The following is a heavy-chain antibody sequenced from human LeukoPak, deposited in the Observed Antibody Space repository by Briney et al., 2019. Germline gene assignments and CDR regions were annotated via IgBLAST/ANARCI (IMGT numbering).Heavy chain of an antibody. J-gene: IGHJ4*02. V-gene: IGHV4-34*01. Sequence: SETLSLTCAVYGGSFSGYYWSWIRQPPGKGLEWIGEINHSGSTNYNPSLKSRVTISVDTSKNQFSLKLSFVTAADTAVYYCASPMTLWYYYGSGSYPLWGQGTLVTVSS. CDR1: GGSFSGYY. CDR2: INHSGST. CDR3: ASPMTLWYYYGSGSYPL. D-gene: IGHD3-10*01.